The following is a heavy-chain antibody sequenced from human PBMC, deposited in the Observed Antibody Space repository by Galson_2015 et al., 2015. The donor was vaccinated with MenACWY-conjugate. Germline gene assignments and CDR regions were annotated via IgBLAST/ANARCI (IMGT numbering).Heavy chain of an antibody. CDR2: INPANGNT. V-gene: IGHV1-3*01. CDR1: GYTFTTYA. Sequence: SVKVSCKASGYTFTTYAMHWVRQAPGQRLEWMGWINPANGNTKYSQNFQGRLTFTRDTSATTVYMELSSLRSEDTAMFYCVREIIVVVPAVLRGGYFDYWGQGSLVTVSS. CDR3: VREIIVVVPAVLRGGYFDY. D-gene: IGHD2-2*01. J-gene: IGHJ4*02.